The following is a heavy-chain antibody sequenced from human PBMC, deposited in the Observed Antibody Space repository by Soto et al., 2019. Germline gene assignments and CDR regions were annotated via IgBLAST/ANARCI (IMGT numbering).Heavy chain of an antibody. CDR3: AREGESGATYYYYYGMDV. CDR1: GLTFSEYY. Sequence: GSPCVSSAASGLTFSEYYISQIRQAPGKGLEWVSYISSSGSTIYYADSVKGRFTISRDNAKNSLYLQMKSLRDEDTAVYYCAREGESGATYYYYYGMDVWGQGTPVTVSS. D-gene: IGHD1-26*01. V-gene: IGHV3-11*01. CDR2: ISSSGSTI. J-gene: IGHJ6*02.